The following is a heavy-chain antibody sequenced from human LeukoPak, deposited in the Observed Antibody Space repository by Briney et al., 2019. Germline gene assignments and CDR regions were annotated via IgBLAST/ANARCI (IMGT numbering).Heavy chain of an antibody. J-gene: IGHJ6*03. V-gene: IGHV3-64*01. CDR3: ARRVRAYCGGDCYSHYYYYMDV. Sequence: GGSLRLSCAASGFTFSSYAMHWVRQAPGKGLEYVSAISSNGGSTYYANSVKGRFTISRDNSKNTLYLQMGSLRAEDMAVYYCARRVRAYCGGDCYSHYYYYMDVWGKGTTVTVSS. CDR2: ISSNGGST. CDR1: GFTFSSYA. D-gene: IGHD2-21*02.